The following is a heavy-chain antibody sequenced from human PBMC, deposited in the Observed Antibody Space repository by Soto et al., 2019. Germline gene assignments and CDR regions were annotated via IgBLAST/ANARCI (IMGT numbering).Heavy chain of an antibody. CDR2: IYYSGST. V-gene: IGHV4-59*01. D-gene: IGHD6-19*01. CDR3: ATGLISIGWDYYYYYGMDV. Sequence: PSETLSLTCTVSGGSISSYYWSWIRQPPGKGLEWIGYIYYSGSTNYNPSLKSRVTISVDTSKNQFSLKLSSVTAADTAVYYCATGLISIGWDYYYYYGMDVWGQGTTVTVS. J-gene: IGHJ6*02. CDR1: GGSISSYY.